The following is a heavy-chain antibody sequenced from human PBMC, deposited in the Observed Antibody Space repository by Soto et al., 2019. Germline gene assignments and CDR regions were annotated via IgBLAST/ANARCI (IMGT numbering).Heavy chain of an antibody. D-gene: IGHD1-26*01. J-gene: IGHJ3*01. Sequence: GGSLRLSCADSGFTFSTYPMTWIRQAPGKGLEWVSTISATGSNTYYADTAKGRFTISRDNSKNTLYLQMNGLRLEDTAIYYCANYRFDGSNTAGAFELWGQGTMVTVS. CDR1: GFTFSTYP. CDR3: ANYRFDGSNTAGAFEL. V-gene: IGHV3-23*01. CDR2: ISATGSNT.